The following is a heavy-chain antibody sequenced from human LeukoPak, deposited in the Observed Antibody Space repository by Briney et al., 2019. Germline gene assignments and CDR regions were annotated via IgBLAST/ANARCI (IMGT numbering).Heavy chain of an antibody. CDR2: VYYSGST. D-gene: IGHD1/OR15-1a*01. J-gene: IGHJ4*02. CDR1: GCSISSYY. V-gene: IGHV4-59*08. CDR3: ARSIIGTRSKFDY. Sequence: KPSETLSLTCTVSGCSISSYYWSWIRQPPGKGLEWIGYVYYSGSTNYNPSLKSRVTISVDTSKNHFSLKLSSVTAADTAVYSCARSIIGTRSKFDYWGQGTLVTVSS.